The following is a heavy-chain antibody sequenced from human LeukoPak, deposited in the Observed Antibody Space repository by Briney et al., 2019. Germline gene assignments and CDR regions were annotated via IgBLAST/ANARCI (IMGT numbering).Heavy chain of an antibody. D-gene: IGHD3/OR15-3a*01. CDR2: ISYDGSNK. V-gene: IGHV3-30-3*01. CDR1: GFTFSSYA. Sequence: GGSLRLSCAASGFTFSSYAMHWVRQAPGKGLEWVAVISYDGSNKYYADSVKGRFTISRDNSKNTLYLQMNSLRAEDTAVYYCAREGLDSYYFDYWGQGTLVTASS. J-gene: IGHJ4*02. CDR3: AREGLDSYYFDY.